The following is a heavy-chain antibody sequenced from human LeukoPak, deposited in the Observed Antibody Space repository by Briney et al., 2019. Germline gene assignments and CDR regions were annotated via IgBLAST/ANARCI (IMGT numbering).Heavy chain of an antibody. D-gene: IGHD3-16*01. V-gene: IGHV4-30-2*01. CDR1: GGSISSGGYY. CDR2: IYHSGST. J-gene: IGHJ4*02. CDR3: AKVGVFSYFDY. Sequence: SETLSLTCTVSGGSISSGGYYWSWIRQPPGKGLEWIGYIYHSGSTNYNPSLKSRVTISVDKSKNQFSLKLSSVTAADTAVYYCAKVGVFSYFDYWGQGTLVTVSS.